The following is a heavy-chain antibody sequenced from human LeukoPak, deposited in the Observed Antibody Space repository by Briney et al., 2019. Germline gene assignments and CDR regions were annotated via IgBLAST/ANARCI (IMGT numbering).Heavy chain of an antibody. CDR1: GGSISSYY. V-gene: IGHV4-4*07. Sequence: SETLSLTCTVSGGSISSYYWSWIRQPAGKGLEWIGRIYTSGSTNYNPSLKSRVTMSVDTSKNQFSPKLSSVTAADTAVYYCARSQGILTGYRPDLYYYYGMDVWGQGTTVTVSS. CDR2: IYTSGST. D-gene: IGHD3-9*01. CDR3: ARSQGILTGYRPDLYYYYGMDV. J-gene: IGHJ6*02.